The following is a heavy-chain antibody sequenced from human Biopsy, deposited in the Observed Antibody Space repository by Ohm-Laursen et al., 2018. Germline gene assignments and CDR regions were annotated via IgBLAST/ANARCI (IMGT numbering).Heavy chain of an antibody. CDR2: ISSSGRTM. CDR3: ATTRSFDN. V-gene: IGHV3-11*01. CDR1: GFSFSDYY. Sequence: SLRLSCTASGFSFSDYYMIWIRQAPGKGLEWVSYISSSGRTMYYADSVKGRFTISRDNANKSLYLQMNSLRAEDTAVYYCATTRSFDNWGRGTTVIVSS. D-gene: IGHD5-24*01. J-gene: IGHJ4*03.